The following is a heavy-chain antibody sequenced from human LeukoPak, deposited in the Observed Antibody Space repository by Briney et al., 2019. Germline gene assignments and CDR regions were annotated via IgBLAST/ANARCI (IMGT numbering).Heavy chain of an antibody. CDR2: IIPIFGTA. J-gene: IGHJ4*02. D-gene: IGHD4-17*01. CDR1: GGTFSSYA. V-gene: IGHV1-69*05. CDR3: ARETPDFGNYDY. Sequence: ASVKVSCKASGGTFSSYAISWVRQAPGQGLEWMGGIIPIFGTASYAQKFQGRVTMTRDTSTSTVYMELSSLRSEDTAVYYCARETPDFGNYDYWGQGTLVTVSS.